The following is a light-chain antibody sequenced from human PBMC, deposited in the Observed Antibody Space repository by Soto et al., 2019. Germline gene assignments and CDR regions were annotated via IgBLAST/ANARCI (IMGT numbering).Light chain of an antibody. J-gene: IGKJ3*01. CDR3: QYCLSSPFT. V-gene: IGKV3-20*01. CDR2: GAS. Sequence: EIVLTQSPGTLSLSPGEGATLSCRASQSISSNYLAWYQQKPGQAPRLLIYGASSRASGIPDRFSGSGSGTDFTLTISRLEPEDFAVYFCQYCLSSPFTFGPGTKVDIK. CDR1: QSISSNY.